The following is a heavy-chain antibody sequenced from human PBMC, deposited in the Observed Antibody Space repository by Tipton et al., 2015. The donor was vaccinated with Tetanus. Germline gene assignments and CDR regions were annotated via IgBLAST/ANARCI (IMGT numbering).Heavy chain of an antibody. V-gene: IGHV3-23*01. CDR2: ISGSGGST. D-gene: IGHD3-16*01. CDR3: AKDGTMGELWFDY. Sequence: SLRLSCAASGFTFSSYAMSWVRQAPGKGLEWVSAISGSGGSTYYADSVKGRFTISRDNSKNTLYLQMNSLRAEDTAVYYCAKDGTMGELWFDYWGQGTLVTVSS. CDR1: GFTFSSYA. J-gene: IGHJ4*02.